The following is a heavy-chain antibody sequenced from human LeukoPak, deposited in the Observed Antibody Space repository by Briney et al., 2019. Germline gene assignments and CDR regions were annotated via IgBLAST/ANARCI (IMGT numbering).Heavy chain of an antibody. CDR2: ISYDGSNK. Sequence: GGSLRLSCAASGFTFSSYGMHWVRQAPGKGLEWVAVISYDGSNKYYADSVKGRFTISRDNSKNTLYLQMNSRRAEDTAVYYCVKDSPAEYSSALDYWGQGTLVTVSS. D-gene: IGHD6-6*01. CDR1: GFTFSSYG. CDR3: VKDSPAEYSSALDY. V-gene: IGHV3-30*18. J-gene: IGHJ4*02.